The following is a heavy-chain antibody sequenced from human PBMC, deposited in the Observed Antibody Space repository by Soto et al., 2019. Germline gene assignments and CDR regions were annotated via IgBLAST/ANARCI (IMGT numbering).Heavy chain of an antibody. CDR2: ITDNGGDS. J-gene: IGHJ4*02. V-gene: IGHV3-23*01. CDR3: ARGSEDSYPGSRIFDF. CDR1: GFTFGSRA. Sequence: EVQLLVSGGDLVQPGGSLRLSCVASGFTFGSRAMSWVRQAPGEGLEWVSTITDNGGDSKSADSVWGRFAISRDNSKNILYLQMNSLRAEDSAIYYCARGSEDSYPGSRIFDFWGRGTLVSVSS. D-gene: IGHD3-10*01.